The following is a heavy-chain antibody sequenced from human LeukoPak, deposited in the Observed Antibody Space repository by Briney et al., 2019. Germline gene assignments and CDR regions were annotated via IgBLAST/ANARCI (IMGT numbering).Heavy chain of an antibody. CDR2: INPNSGGT. CDR1: GYTFTGYY. V-gene: IGHV1-2*02. J-gene: IGHJ6*02. Sequence: ASVKVSCKASGYTFTGYYMHWVRQAPEQGLEWMGWINPNSGGTNYAQKFQGRVTMTRDTSISTAYMELSRLRSDDTAVYYCARETRAAGYIVVGIYYYGMDVWGQGTTVTVSS. CDR3: ARETRAAGYIVVGIYYYGMDV. D-gene: IGHD2-15*01.